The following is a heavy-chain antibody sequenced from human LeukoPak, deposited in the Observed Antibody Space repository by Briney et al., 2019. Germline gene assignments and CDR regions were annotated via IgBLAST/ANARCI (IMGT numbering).Heavy chain of an antibody. CDR3: ARDHYDFRGVTYYYYMDV. J-gene: IGHJ6*03. Sequence: GGSLRLSCAASGFTFSSYWMHWVRQAPGKGLVWVSRINSDGSSTSYADSVKGRFTISRDNAKNTLYLQMNSLRAEGTAVYYCARDHYDFRGVTYYYYMDVWGKGTTVTVSS. V-gene: IGHV3-74*01. D-gene: IGHD3-3*01. CDR2: INSDGSST. CDR1: GFTFSSYW.